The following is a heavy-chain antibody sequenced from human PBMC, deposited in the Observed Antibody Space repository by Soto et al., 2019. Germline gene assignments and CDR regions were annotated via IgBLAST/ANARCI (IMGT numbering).Heavy chain of an antibody. D-gene: IGHD3-22*01. J-gene: IGHJ4*02. CDR2: ISSSSSYT. Sequence: GGSLRLSCAASGFTFSDYYMSWIRKAPGKGLEWVSYISSSSSYTNYADSVKGRFTISRDNAKNSLYLQMNSLRAEETAVYYCARDRLYDSSCYYSDFDYWGQGTLVTVSS. CDR3: ARDRLYDSSCYYSDFDY. CDR1: GFTFSDYY. V-gene: IGHV3-11*06.